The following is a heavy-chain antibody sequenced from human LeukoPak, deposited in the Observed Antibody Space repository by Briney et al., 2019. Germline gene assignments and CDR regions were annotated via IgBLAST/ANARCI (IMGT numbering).Heavy chain of an antibody. CDR1: GGTFSSYA. CDR2: IIPIFGIA. D-gene: IGHD3-22*01. V-gene: IGHV1-69*04. CDR3: ARPINYYDSSGEGVYAFDI. Sequence: SVKVSCKASGGTFSSYAISWVRQAPGQGLEWMGRIIPIFGIANYAQKFQGRVTITADKSTRTAYMELSSLRSEDTAVYYCARPINYYDSSGEGVYAFDIWGQGTMVTVSS. J-gene: IGHJ3*02.